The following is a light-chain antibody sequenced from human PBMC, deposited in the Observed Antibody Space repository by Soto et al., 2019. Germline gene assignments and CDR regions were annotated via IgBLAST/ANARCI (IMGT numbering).Light chain of an antibody. Sequence: QSVLTQPPSVSGAPGRRVTISCTGSSSNIGAGYDVHWYQQLPGTAPKLLIYGNSNRPSGVPDRFSGSKSGTSAFLAITGLQAEDEADYYCQSYDSSLSSYVFGTGTKVTV. V-gene: IGLV1-40*01. CDR3: QSYDSSLSSYV. CDR1: SSNIGAGYD. CDR2: GNS. J-gene: IGLJ1*01.